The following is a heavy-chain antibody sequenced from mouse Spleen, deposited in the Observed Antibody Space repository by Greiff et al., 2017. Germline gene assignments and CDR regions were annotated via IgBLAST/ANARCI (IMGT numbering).Heavy chain of an antibody. CDR2: IYPGSGNT. V-gene: IGHV1-76*01. D-gene: IGHD2-4*01. Sequence: VQLQQSGAELVRPGASVKLSCKASGYTFTDYYINWVKQRPGQGLEWIARIYPGSGNTYYNEKFKGKATLTAEKSSSTAYMQLSSLTSEDSAVYFCARWDDYDYYAMDYWGQGTSVTVSS. CDR1: GYTFTDYY. CDR3: ARWDDYDYYAMDY. J-gene: IGHJ4*01.